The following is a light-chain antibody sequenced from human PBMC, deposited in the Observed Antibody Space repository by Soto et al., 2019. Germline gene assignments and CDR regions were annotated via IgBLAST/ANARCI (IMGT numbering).Light chain of an antibody. CDR1: QSVRSN. CDR3: QQYNDWPLT. V-gene: IGKV3-15*01. Sequence: EIVMTQSPVTLSVSPGERATLSCRASQSVRSNLAWYQQKPGQAPNLLIYGAFTRATGIPARFSGTGSGTEFTLTISSLQSEDFALYYGQQYNDWPLTFGQGTKVEV. J-gene: IGKJ1*01. CDR2: GAF.